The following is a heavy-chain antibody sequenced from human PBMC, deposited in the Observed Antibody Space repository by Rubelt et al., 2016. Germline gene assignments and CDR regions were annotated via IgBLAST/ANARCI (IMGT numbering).Heavy chain of an antibody. CDR3: ARRASNSLGFDYGMDV. J-gene: IGHJ6*02. Sequence: QVQLQESGPGLVKPSETLSLPCSVSGGSISTYYWSWLRQPPGKELEWIGYLYYGGRANYNPYLKNRVTIYITTTKNQLSLKLCPVTAADTAVYYCARRASNSLGFDYGMDVWGQGTTVTVSS. CDR1: GGSISTYY. D-gene: IGHD3-10*01. CDR2: LYYGGRA. V-gene: IGHV4-59*08.